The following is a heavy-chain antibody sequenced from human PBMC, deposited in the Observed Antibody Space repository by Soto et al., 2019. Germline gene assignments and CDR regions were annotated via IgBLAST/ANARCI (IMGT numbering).Heavy chain of an antibody. D-gene: IGHD5-12*01. J-gene: IGHJ1*01. CDR1: GYTFTSYY. V-gene: IGHV1-46*03. CDR3: ASSHRGYSGYDSPVFQH. CDR2: INPSGGST. Sequence: GASVKVSCKASGYTFTSYYMHWVRQAPGQGLEWMGIINPSGGSTSYAQKFQGRVTMTRDTSTSTVYMELSSLRSEDTAVYYCASSHRGYSGYDSPVFQHWGQGTLVTVSS.